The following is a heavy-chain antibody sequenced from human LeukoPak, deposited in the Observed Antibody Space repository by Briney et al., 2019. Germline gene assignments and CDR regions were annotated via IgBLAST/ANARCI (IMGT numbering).Heavy chain of an antibody. V-gene: IGHV3-33*06. CDR3: AKGDTAMVSYYFDY. D-gene: IGHD5-18*01. Sequence: GRSLRLSCAASGFTFSSYGMHWVRQAPGKGLEGVAVIWYDGSNKYYADSVKGRFTISRDNSKNTLYLQMNSLRAEDTAVYYCAKGDTAMVSYYFDYWGQGTLVTVSS. CDR2: IWYDGSNK. CDR1: GFTFSSYG. J-gene: IGHJ4*02.